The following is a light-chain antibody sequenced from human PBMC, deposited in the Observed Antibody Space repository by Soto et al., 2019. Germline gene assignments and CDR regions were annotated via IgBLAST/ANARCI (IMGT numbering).Light chain of an antibody. Sequence: QSALTQPRSVSGSPGQSVTISCTGTSSDVGGYNYVSWYQQHPGKAPKLVIYDVSKRPSGVPDRFSGSKSGNTASLTFSGLQAEDEADYSCCSYAGTYTQWVFGGGTKLTVL. CDR1: SSDVGGYNY. CDR2: DVS. CDR3: CSYAGTYTQWV. V-gene: IGLV2-11*01. J-gene: IGLJ3*02.